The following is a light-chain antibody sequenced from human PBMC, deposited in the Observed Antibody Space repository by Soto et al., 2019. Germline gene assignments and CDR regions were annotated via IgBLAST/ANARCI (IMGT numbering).Light chain of an antibody. CDR2: GPS. V-gene: IGKV3-15*01. CDR1: QSISSN. Sequence: EILMTQSPATLSVSPGERATLSCRASQSISSNLAWYQQKPGQAPRVLIYGPSTRATGIPARFSGSGSGTEVTLTVSSLQAEDVAVYYCQQYNSWPGTFGQGTKVEIK. J-gene: IGKJ1*01. CDR3: QQYNSWPGT.